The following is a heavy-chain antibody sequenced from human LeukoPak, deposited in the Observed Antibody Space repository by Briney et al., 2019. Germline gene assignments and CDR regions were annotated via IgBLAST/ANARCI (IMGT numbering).Heavy chain of an antibody. V-gene: IGHV3-30*04. CDR3: ARASYSSGWYGTPNFDY. CDR1: GFTFSTYA. CDR2: ISSDGSDN. J-gene: IGHJ4*02. Sequence: GRSLRLSCAASGFTFSTYAMHWVRQAPGKGLEWVAVISSDGSDNYYADSVKGRFTISRDNSKNTLYLQMNSLRAEDTAVYYCARASYSSGWYGTPNFDYWSQGTLVTVSS. D-gene: IGHD6-19*01.